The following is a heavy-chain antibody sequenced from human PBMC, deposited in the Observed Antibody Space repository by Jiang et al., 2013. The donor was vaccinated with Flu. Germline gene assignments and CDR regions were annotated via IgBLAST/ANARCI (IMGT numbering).Heavy chain of an antibody. CDR3: ARSCSGSSCYDF. CDR2: IYWDDDK. Sequence: KPTQTLTLTCTFSGFSLSTNGVGVGWIRQPPGKALEWLALIYWDDDKRYSPSLKSRLTITKGASKGQVVLTMTNMDPVDTATYYCARSCSGSSCYDFWGQGTLVTVSS. D-gene: IGHD2-15*01. V-gene: IGHV2-5*02. CDR1: GFSLSTNGVG. J-gene: IGHJ4*02.